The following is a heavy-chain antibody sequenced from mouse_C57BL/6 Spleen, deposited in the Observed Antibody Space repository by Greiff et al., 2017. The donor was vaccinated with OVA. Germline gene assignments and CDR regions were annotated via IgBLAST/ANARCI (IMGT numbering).Heavy chain of an antibody. J-gene: IGHJ3*01. CDR3: ERGAEVTSLAY. Sequence: VQLQQPGAELVKPGASVKLSCKASGYTFTSYWMHWVKQRPGQGLEWIGMIHPNSGSTNYTEKFKSKATLTVDKSSSTAYMQLSSLTSENLAVYDCERGAEVTSLAYWGQGTLVTVSA. CDR1: GYTFTSYW. V-gene: IGHV1-64*01. D-gene: IGHD2-2*01. CDR2: IHPNSGST.